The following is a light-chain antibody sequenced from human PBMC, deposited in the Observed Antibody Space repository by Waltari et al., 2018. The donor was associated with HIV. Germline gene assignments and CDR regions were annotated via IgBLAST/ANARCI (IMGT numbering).Light chain of an antibody. V-gene: IGKV3-20*01. CDR3: QQYGSSPT. J-gene: IGKJ3*01. CDR2: FTS. Sequence: EIVLTQPPGTLSLSQVERATLSCRASQTVGSNYLAWYRQKPGQAPRLLIYFTSSRAICIPDRFSGSGSGTDFTLTINRLEPEDFAVYYCQQYGSSPTFGPGTKVDIK. CDR1: QTVGSNY.